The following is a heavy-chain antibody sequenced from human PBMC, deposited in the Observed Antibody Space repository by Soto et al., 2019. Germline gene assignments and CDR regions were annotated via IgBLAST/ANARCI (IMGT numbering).Heavy chain of an antibody. CDR3: AKDLSAAVPFDY. J-gene: IGHJ4*02. CDR2: ISGSGGRT. D-gene: IGHD6-13*01. V-gene: IGHV3-23*01. CDR1: GFTFSSYA. Sequence: GGSLRLSCEASGFTFSSYAMSWVRQAPGKGLEWVSAISGSGGRTYYADSVKGGFTITRDNSKITLYLQMNSLRAEYTAVYYCAKDLSAAVPFDYWGQGTLVTVSS.